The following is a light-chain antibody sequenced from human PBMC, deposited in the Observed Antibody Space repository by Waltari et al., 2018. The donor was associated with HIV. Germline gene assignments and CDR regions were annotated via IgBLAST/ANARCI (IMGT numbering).Light chain of an antibody. J-gene: IGKJ4*01. Sequence: DIVMTQSPLSLPVTPGEPAFISCRSSELLLHSNGYNYLDRYLQKPGQSPQLLFYLGCNRASGVPDRFSGSGSGTDFTLTISRVEAEDVGVYYCMQTVQTPLTFGGGTKVEI. CDR1: ELLLHSNGYNY. V-gene: IGKV2-28*01. CDR3: MQTVQTPLT. CDR2: LGC.